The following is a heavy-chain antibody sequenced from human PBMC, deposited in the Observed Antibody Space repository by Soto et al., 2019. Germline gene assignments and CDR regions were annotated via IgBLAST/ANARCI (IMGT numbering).Heavy chain of an antibody. Sequence: QVQLQQWGAGLLKPSETLSLTGAVYGGSFSGYYWSWIRQPPGKGLEWIGEINHSGSTNYNPSLKSRVTISVDTSKNQFSLKLSSVTAADTAVYYCARGRGLDYWGQGTLVTVSS. J-gene: IGHJ4*02. V-gene: IGHV4-34*01. CDR3: ARGRGLDY. CDR2: INHSGST. CDR1: GGSFSGYY.